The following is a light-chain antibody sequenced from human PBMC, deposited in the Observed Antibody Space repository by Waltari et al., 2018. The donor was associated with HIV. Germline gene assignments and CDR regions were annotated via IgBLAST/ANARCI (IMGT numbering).Light chain of an antibody. CDR2: EVI. CDR3: GSFVGSNSHYF. J-gene: IGLJ1*01. V-gene: IGLV2-8*01. CDR1: NSDVGGYNY. Sequence: QSALTQPPSASGSPGQSVTISCTGTNSDVGGYNYVSWYQQRPGKAPKLMIFEVIKRPSGVPDRFSGSKSGNTASLTVSGLQADDEADYYCGSFVGSNSHYFFGTGTKVTVL.